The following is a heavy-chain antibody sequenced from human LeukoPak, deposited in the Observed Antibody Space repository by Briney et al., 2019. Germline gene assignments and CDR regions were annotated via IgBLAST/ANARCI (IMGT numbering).Heavy chain of an antibody. CDR1: GGSISSSSYY. V-gene: IGHV4-39*07. CDR3: ARNTVVTPLTRRYYYYYMDV. CDR2: IYYSGST. J-gene: IGHJ6*03. D-gene: IGHD4-23*01. Sequence: SETLSLTCTVSGGSISSSSYYWGWIRQPPGKGLEWIGSIYYSGSTYYNPPLKSRVTISVDTSKNQFSLKLSSVTAADTAVYYCARNTVVTPLTRRYYYYYMDVWGKGTTVTVSS.